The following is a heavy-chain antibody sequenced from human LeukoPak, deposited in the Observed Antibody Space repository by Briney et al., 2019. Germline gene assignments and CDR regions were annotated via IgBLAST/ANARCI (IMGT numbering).Heavy chain of an antibody. CDR3: ARGLVGYYGSGSFDY. J-gene: IGHJ4*02. V-gene: IGHV1-8*01. D-gene: IGHD3-10*01. Sequence: ASVTVSCKASGYTFTSYDINWVRQAPGQGLEWMGWMNPNSGNTGYAQKFQGRVTMTRNTSISTAYMELSSLRSEDTAVYYCARGLVGYYGSGSFDYWGQGTLVTVSS. CDR2: MNPNSGNT. CDR1: GYTFTSYD.